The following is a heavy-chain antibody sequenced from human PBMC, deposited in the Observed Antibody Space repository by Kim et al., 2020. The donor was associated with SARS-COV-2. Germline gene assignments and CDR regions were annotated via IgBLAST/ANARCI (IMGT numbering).Heavy chain of an antibody. CDR2: KGNT. J-gene: IGHJ3*02. CDR3: ASSRNLDI. V-gene: IGHV1-18*01. Sequence: KGNTNYAQKLQGRVTMTTDTSTSTAYMELRSLRSDDTAVYYCASSRNLDIWGQGTMVTVSS.